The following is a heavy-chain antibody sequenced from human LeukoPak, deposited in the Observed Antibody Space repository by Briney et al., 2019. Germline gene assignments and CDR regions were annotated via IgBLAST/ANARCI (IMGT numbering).Heavy chain of an antibody. J-gene: IGHJ6*03. CDR3: AKGSTAMIYYYYYYMDV. CDR1: RFTFSSYA. D-gene: IGHD5-18*01. Sequence: GGSLRLSCPASRFTFSSYAMSWLRQAPGKGLEWVSAISGSGGSTYYADSVKGRFTISRESSKHKLYLQVNSLRAKCTAVYYCAKGSTAMIYYYYYYMDVWGKGTTVTVSS. CDR2: ISGSGGST. V-gene: IGHV3-23*01.